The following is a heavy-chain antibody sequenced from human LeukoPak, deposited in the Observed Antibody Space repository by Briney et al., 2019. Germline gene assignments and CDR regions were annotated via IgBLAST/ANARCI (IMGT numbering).Heavy chain of an antibody. CDR3: VKGGSISHNWFDS. D-gene: IGHD3-16*01. Sequence: PGGSLRLSCAASGFTYSDYGMHWVRQAPSRGMEWVAFILNDGTWEYYPDSVRGRLTISRDNSRNTLYLQMNSVRLEDTAIYYCVKGGSISHNWFDSWGQGTLVTVSS. CDR1: GFTYSDYG. V-gene: IGHV3-30*02. CDR2: ILNDGTWE. J-gene: IGHJ5*01.